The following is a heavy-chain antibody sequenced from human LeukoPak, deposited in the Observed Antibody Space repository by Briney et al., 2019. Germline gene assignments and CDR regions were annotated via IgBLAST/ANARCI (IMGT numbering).Heavy chain of an antibody. J-gene: IGHJ4*02. CDR1: GYTFTSYD. V-gene: IGHV1-8*01. CDR3: ARSGYGGNSFDY. CDR2: MSPNSGNT. Sequence: ASVKVSCKASGYTFTSYDINWVRQATGQGLEWMGWMSPNSGNTGYARKFQGRVTMTRNTSISTAYMELSSLRSEDTAVYYCARSGYGGNSFDYWGQGTLVTVSS. D-gene: IGHD4-23*01.